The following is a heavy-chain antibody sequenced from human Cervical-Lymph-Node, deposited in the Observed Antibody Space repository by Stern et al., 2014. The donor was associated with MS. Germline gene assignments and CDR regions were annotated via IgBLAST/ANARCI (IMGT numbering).Heavy chain of an antibody. CDR3: VRDQAGVEVY. J-gene: IGHJ4*02. V-gene: IGHV1-69*01. CDR2: IIPFCGTA. D-gene: IGHD3-10*01. Sequence: VQLVESGAEVKKPGSSMKVSCKASTDTFSNIDISWVRQAPGQGLEWLGGIIPFCGTANYARKVQNRLRITADVSTSTVTMELSSLRSEDTAVYSCVRDQAGVEVYWGQGSLVTVSS. CDR1: TDTFSNID.